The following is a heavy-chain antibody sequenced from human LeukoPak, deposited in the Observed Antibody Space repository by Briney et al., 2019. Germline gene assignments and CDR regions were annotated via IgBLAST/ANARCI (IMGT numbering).Heavy chain of an antibody. V-gene: IGHV3-7*01. CDR1: GFTFSSYW. CDR2: INQEESEK. Sequence: PGGSLRLSCAASGFTFSSYWMSWVRQAPGKGREGVANINQEESEKYYVHAVKGRFNITRDNAKNSLYLQMNSLRAEDTGWYYCARVKRRPIDYWGQGTLVTVPS. J-gene: IGHJ4*02. CDR3: ARVKRRPIDY.